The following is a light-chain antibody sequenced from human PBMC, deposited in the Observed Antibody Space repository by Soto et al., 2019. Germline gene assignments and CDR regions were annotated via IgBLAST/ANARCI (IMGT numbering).Light chain of an antibody. CDR2: EVT. J-gene: IGLJ1*01. V-gene: IGLV2-14*01. CDR3: NSFRVNRLYV. Sequence: QSALPQPASVSGSPGQTITISCTGTSSDVGGYNAVSWYQHRPGKAPKLIIYEVTHRPAGISDRFSASKSGNTASLTISGLQAEDEGDYYCNSFRVNRLYVFGTGTKVTVL. CDR1: SSDVGGYNA.